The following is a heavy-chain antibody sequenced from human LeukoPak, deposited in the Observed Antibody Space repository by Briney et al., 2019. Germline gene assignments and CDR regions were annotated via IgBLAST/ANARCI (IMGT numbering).Heavy chain of an antibody. CDR1: GYTFTSYG. J-gene: IGHJ6*02. D-gene: IGHD6-19*01. V-gene: IGHV1-18*01. Sequence: ASVKVSCKASGYTFTSYGISWVRQAPGQGLEWMGRISAYNGNTNYAQKLQGRVTMTTDTSTSTAYMELRSLRSDDTAVYYCARGGAVAGNYYYGMDVWGQGTTVTVSS. CDR3: ARGGAVAGNYYYGMDV. CDR2: ISAYNGNT.